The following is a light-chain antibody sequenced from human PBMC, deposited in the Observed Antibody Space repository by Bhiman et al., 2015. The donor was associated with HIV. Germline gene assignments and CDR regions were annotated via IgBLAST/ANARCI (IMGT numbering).Light chain of an antibody. J-gene: IGLJ1*01. Sequence: QPVLTQPPSVSGAPGQRVTISCTGNSSNIGAGYDVSWYQQLPGTAPKLLIYENNKRPSGIPDRFSGSKSGTSATLGITGLQTGDEADYYCGTWHSALSGGGVFGTGTRVTVL. CDR2: ENN. CDR1: SSNIGAGYD. V-gene: IGLV1-51*02. CDR3: GTWHSALSGGGV.